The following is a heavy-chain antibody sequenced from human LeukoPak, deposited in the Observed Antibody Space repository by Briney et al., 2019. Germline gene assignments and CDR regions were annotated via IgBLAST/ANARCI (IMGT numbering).Heavy chain of an antibody. J-gene: IGHJ4*02. CDR2: INHSGST. Sequence: PSETLSLTCTVSGGSISSYYWSWIRQPPGKGLEWIGEINHSGSTNYNPSLKSRVTISVDTSKNQFSLKLSSVTAADTAVYYCARAPDLQWGYFDYWGQGTLVTVSS. CDR3: ARAPDLQWGYFDY. V-gene: IGHV4-34*01. CDR1: GGSISSYY. D-gene: IGHD5-24*01.